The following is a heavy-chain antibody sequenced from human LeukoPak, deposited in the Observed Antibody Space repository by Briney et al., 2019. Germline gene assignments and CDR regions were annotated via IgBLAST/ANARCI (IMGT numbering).Heavy chain of an antibody. V-gene: IGHV4-4*02. D-gene: IGHD5-24*01. CDR1: GGSISSSNW. Sequence: PSGTLSLTCAVSGGSISSSNWWSWVRQPPGKGLEWIGEIYHSGSTNYNPSLKSRVTISVDKSKNQFSLKLSSVTAADTAVYYCARESSDGYNPFDYWGQGTLVTVSS. J-gene: IGHJ4*02. CDR3: ARESSDGYNPFDY. CDR2: IYHSGST.